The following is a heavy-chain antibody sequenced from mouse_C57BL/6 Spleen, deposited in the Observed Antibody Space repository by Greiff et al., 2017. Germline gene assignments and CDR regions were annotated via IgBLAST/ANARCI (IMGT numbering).Heavy chain of an antibody. D-gene: IGHD2-1*01. J-gene: IGHJ3*01. CDR1: GYSITSGYY. CDR2: ISYDGSN. CDR3: AREGYYGTLAY. V-gene: IGHV3-6*01. Sequence: EVKLVESGPGLVKPSQSLSLTCSVTGYSITSGYYWNWIRQFPGNKLEWMGYISYDGSNNYNPSLKNRISITRDTSKNQFFLKLNSVTTEDTATYYCAREGYYGTLAYWGQGTLVTVSA.